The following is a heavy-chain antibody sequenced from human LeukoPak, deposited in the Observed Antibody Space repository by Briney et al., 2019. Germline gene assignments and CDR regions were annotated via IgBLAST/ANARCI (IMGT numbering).Heavy chain of an antibody. V-gene: IGHV3-30*03. Sequence: PGRSLRLSCAASGFTFSSYGMHWVRQAPGKGLEWVAVISYDGSNKYYADSVKGRFTISRDNSKNTLYLQMNSLRAEDTAVYYCAGQLWSSYYYYGMDVWGQGTTVTVSS. J-gene: IGHJ6*02. CDR1: GFTFSSYG. CDR3: AGQLWSSYYYYGMDV. D-gene: IGHD5-18*01. CDR2: ISYDGSNK.